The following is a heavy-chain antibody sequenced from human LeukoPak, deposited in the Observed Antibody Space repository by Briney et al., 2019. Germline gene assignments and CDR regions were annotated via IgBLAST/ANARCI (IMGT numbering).Heavy chain of an antibody. CDR1: GFTFSSYA. CDR2: ISYDGSNK. V-gene: IGHV3-30*04. Sequence: GGSLRLSCAASGFTFSSYAMHWVRQAPGKGLEWVAVISYDGSNKYYADSVKGRFTISRDNSKNTLYLQMNSLRAEDTAVYYCARSRSGGSLLGYWGQGTLVTVSS. D-gene: IGHD2-15*01. J-gene: IGHJ4*02. CDR3: ARSRSGGSLLGY.